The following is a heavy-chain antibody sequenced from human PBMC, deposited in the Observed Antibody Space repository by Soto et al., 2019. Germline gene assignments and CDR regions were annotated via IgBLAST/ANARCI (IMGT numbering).Heavy chain of an antibody. V-gene: IGHV3-20*04. CDR3: ARDHRWGYQYGDYGDS. J-gene: IGHJ5*01. D-gene: IGHD4-17*01. CDR2: MQRNGKNT. CDR1: GFSVDEYG. Sequence: EVQLVESGGGVIRPGGSLRLACAASGFSVDEYGMSWVRQVPGKGLELVSGMQRNGKNTSYTESVKGRFTISRDDAKNSPYLQMSSLRAEDTAFYYCARDHRWGYQYGDYGDSWGHGTLVTVSS.